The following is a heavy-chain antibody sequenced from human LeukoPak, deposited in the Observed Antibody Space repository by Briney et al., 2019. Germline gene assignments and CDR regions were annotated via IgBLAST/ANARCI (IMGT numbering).Heavy chain of an antibody. D-gene: IGHD1-26*01. CDR3: ARVVVGAYDAFDI. Sequence: SETLSLTCAVSGGSISSSNWWSWVRQPPGQGLEWIGEIYHSGSTNYNPSLKSRVTISVDKSKNQFSLKLSSVTAADTAVYYCARVVVGAYDAFDIWGRGTMVTVSS. CDR2: IYHSGST. V-gene: IGHV4-4*02. J-gene: IGHJ3*02. CDR1: GGSISSSNW.